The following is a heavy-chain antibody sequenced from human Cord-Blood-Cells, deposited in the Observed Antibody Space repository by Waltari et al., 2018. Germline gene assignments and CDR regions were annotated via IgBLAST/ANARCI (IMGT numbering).Heavy chain of an antibody. V-gene: IGHV6-1*01. CDR1: GDSVPSNSPA. CDR2: TYYRSKWYN. Sequence: QVQLQQSGLGLVKPSQTLPLTCAISGDSVPSNSPAWNWIRQSPTRGLESLGRTYYRSKWYNDYAVSVKSRITINPDTSKNQFSLQLNSVTPEDTAVYYCARGISRPYYYGSGSSYGMDVWGQGTTVTVSS. CDR3: ARGISRPYYYGSGSSYGMDV. J-gene: IGHJ6*02. D-gene: IGHD3-10*01.